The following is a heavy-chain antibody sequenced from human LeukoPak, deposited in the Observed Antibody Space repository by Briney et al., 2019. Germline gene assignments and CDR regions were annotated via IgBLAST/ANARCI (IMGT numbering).Heavy chain of an antibody. V-gene: IGHV3-21*01. D-gene: IGHD3-10*01. Sequence: GGSLRLSCAASGFTVSSSYMNWVRQAPGKGLEWVSSISSSSSYTYYADSVKGRFTISRDNAKNSLYLQMNSLRAEDTAVYYCARGRSSSGSMNEYWGQGTLVTVSS. CDR1: GFTVSSSY. J-gene: IGHJ4*02. CDR3: ARGRSSSGSMNEY. CDR2: ISSSSSYT.